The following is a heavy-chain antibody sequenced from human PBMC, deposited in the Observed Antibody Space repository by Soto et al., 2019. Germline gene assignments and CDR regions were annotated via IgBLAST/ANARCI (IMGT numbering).Heavy chain of an antibody. CDR1: GFTFSPYY. D-gene: IGHD6-19*01. J-gene: IGHJ4*02. CDR2: ISGSGGST. CDR3: ASRSSGWYFDY. V-gene: IGHV3-23*01. Sequence: GGSLRLSCASSGFTFSPYYMSWVRQSPGKGLEWVSVISGSGGSTYYAESVKGRFTISRDNSKNTLYLQMNSLRAEDTAVYYCASRSSGWYFDYWGQGTLVTVSS.